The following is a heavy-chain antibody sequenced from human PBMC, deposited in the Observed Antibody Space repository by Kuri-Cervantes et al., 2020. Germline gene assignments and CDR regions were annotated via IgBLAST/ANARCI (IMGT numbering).Heavy chain of an antibody. CDR1: GFTFSSYW. Sequence: LSLTCAASGFTFSSYWMSWVRQAPGKGLEWVANIKQDGSEKYYVDSVKGRFTIPRDNSKNTLYLQMNSLRAEDTAVYYCARAVMELEPLDYWGQGTLVTVSS. CDR2: IKQDGSEK. CDR3: ARAVMELEPLDY. J-gene: IGHJ4*02. V-gene: IGHV3-7*01. D-gene: IGHD1-14*01.